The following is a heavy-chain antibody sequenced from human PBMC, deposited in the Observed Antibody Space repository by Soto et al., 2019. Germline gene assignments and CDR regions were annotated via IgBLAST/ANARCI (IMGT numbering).Heavy chain of an antibody. J-gene: IGHJ5*01. CDR3: ARSAGYCTDTSCEKGWFDS. V-gene: IGHV5-51*01. Sequence: GESLKRSGKGSGVSFSRYWFAWVRQIPGKGLEWMGVIFPDDSDTRYSPSFQGQVTISADKSISTAYLQWSSLRAEDAGLYYCARSAGYCTDTSCEKGWFDSWGQGTWVTVSS. CDR1: GVSFSRYW. D-gene: IGHD2-8*02. CDR2: IFPDDSDT.